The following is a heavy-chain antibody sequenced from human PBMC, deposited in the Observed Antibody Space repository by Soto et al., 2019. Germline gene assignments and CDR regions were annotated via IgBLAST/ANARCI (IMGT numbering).Heavy chain of an antibody. D-gene: IGHD3-10*01. Sequence: EVQLLESGGGLVQPGGSLRLSCAASGFTFSSYAMSWVRQAPGKGLEWVSAIVVGGDTTYYADSVKGRFTISRDNSKNTLYLQMGSLRAEETAVYYCAKVRRFGELRSLYWGQGTLVTVSS. CDR2: IVVGGDTT. V-gene: IGHV3-23*01. CDR1: GFTFSSYA. J-gene: IGHJ4*02. CDR3: AKVRRFGELRSLY.